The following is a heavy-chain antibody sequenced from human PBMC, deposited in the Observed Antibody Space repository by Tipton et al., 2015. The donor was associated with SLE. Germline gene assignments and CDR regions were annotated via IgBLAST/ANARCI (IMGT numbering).Heavy chain of an antibody. CDR2: INHSGST. Sequence: TLSLTCAVYGGSFSGYYWSWIRQPPGKGLEWVGEINHSGSTNYNPSLKRRVTISVDTSKNQFSLKLSSVTAADTAVYYCARGLGVVVAVAFDIWGQGTMVTVSS. V-gene: IGHV4-34*01. CDR1: GGSFSGYY. J-gene: IGHJ3*02. CDR3: ARGLGVVVAVAFDI. D-gene: IGHD2-15*01.